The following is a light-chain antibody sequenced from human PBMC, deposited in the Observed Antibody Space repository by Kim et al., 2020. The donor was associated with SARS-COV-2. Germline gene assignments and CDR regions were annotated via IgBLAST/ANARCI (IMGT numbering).Light chain of an antibody. CDR3: QVWDSTIDHRVV. CDR2: YDS. CDR1: NIGSNS. Sequence: PGKTASISCGGNNIGSNSVHWCQQKPGQAPVLVISYDSDRPSGIPERFSGSNSGNTATLTIRRVEAGDEADYYCQVWDSTIDHRVVFGGGTQLTVL. V-gene: IGLV3-21*04. J-gene: IGLJ3*02.